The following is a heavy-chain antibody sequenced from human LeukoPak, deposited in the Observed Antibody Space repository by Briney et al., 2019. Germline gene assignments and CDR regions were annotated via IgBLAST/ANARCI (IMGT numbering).Heavy chain of an antibody. J-gene: IGHJ3*01. CDR1: GGTFSSYA. CDR2: IIPIFGTA. CDR3: ARSPSEWTMPVVEPL. Sequence: GSSVKVSCKASGGTFSSYAISWVRQAPGQGLEWMGGIIPIFGTANYAQKFQGRVTITADESTSTAYMELSSLRSEDTAVYYCARSPSEWTMPVVEPLWGQGTMVTVSS. V-gene: IGHV1-69*01. D-gene: IGHD3-22*01.